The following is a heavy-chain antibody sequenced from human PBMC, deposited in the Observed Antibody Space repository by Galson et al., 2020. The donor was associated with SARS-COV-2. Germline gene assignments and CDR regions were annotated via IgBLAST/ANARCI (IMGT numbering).Heavy chain of an antibody. CDR2: MNPKSGNT. J-gene: IGHJ5*02. CDR3: ASVWECGFIYGNWFDP. Sequence: ASVKVSCKASGYTFTNYDINWVRQATGEGLEWMGWMNPKSGNTGYVQKFQGRVTMTRDTSTSTAYMEFNSLRSEDTAVYYGASVWECGFIYGNWFDPWGQGNLVIVSS. V-gene: IGHV1-8*01. D-gene: IGHD5-18*01. CDR1: GYTFTNYD.